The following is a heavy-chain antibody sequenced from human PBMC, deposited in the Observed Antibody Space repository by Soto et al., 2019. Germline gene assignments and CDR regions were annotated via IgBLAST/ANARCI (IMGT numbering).Heavy chain of an antibody. D-gene: IGHD6-6*01. Sequence: GVSLRLSCAASGFTFSSYGMHWVRQAPGKGLEWVAVIWYDGSNKYYADSVKGRFTISRDNSKNTLYLQMNSLRAEDTAVYYCARDRGSSSPRYFQHWGQGTLVTVSS. CDR3: ARDRGSSSPRYFQH. CDR1: GFTFSSYG. CDR2: IWYDGSNK. V-gene: IGHV3-33*01. J-gene: IGHJ1*01.